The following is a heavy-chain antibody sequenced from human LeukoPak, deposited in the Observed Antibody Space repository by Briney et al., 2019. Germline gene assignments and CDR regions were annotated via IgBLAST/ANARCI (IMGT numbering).Heavy chain of an antibody. V-gene: IGHV4-39*01. CDR3: AKKGDTGNYDI. J-gene: IGHJ3*02. CDR2: INYSGST. D-gene: IGHD1-26*01. Sequence: PSETLSLTCAVSGGSTSSSSHYWGWIRQPPGKGLEWIASINYSGSTYYNPSLKSRVTISVDTSKNQFSLKLSSVTAADTAVYYCAKKGDTGNYDIWGQGAMVTVSS. CDR1: GGSTSSSSHY.